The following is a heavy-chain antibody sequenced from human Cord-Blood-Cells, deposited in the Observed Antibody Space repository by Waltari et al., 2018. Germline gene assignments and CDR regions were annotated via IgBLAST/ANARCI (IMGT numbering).Heavy chain of an antibody. J-gene: IGHJ6*02. Sequence: QVPLVQSGAEVKKPGSSVKVSWRASGGTCSSYAISLVRQAPCQGVEWMGVIRPIIGTANYAPKFQGRVTSTADESTSTAYMELSSLRSEDTAVYYCASHYDSSGYYYYYGMDVWGQGTTVTVSS. CDR3: ASHYDSSGYYYYYGMDV. CDR1: GGTCSSYA. V-gene: IGHV1-69*01. D-gene: IGHD3-22*01. CDR2: IRPIIGTA.